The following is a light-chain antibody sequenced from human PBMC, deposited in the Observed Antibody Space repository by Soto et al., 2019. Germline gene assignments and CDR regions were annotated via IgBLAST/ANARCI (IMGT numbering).Light chain of an antibody. CDR3: QQRSNWPPVIT. Sequence: EIVLTQSPATLSLSPGERATLSCRASQSFSSYLAWYQQKPGQAPRLLIYDASKRATGIPARFSGRGSGTDVTLTISSLEAEDFAVYYCQQRSNWPPVITFGQGTRLEIK. CDR2: DAS. V-gene: IGKV3-11*01. CDR1: QSFSSY. J-gene: IGKJ5*01.